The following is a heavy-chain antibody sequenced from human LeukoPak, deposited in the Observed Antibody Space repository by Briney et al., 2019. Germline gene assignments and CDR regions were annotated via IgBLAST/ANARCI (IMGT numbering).Heavy chain of an antibody. CDR3: ARDNSNPYYFDY. CDR2: IYHSGST. D-gene: IGHD4-11*01. CDR1: GYSISSGYY. J-gene: IGHJ4*02. V-gene: IGHV4-38-2*02. Sequence: SETLSLTCTVSGYSISSGYYWGWIRQPPGKGLEWIGSIYHSGSTYYNPSLKSRVTISVDTSKNQFSLKLSSVTAADTAAYYCARDNSNPYYFDYWGQGTLVTVSS.